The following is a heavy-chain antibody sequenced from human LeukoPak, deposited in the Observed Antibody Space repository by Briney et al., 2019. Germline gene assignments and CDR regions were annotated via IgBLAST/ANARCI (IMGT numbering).Heavy chain of an antibody. CDR3: VYGGSYYVA. J-gene: IGHJ5*02. CDR2: IKEDGSEK. D-gene: IGHD1-26*01. CDR1: GFTFASYW. Sequence: GGSRRLSCAASGFTFASYWMTWVRQAPGKGLELVANIKEDGSEKYYVDSVKGRFTISRDNAKNSLYLQMNRLRAEDTALYYCVYGGSYYVAWGQGTLVTVSS. V-gene: IGHV3-7*01.